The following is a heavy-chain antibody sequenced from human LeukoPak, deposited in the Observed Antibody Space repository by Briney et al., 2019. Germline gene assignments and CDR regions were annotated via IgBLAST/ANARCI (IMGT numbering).Heavy chain of an antibody. J-gene: IGHJ4*02. CDR3: ARHSGYGYTFDY. CDR1: GYTFTGYY. Sequence: GASVKVSCKASGYTFTGYYIHWVRQAPGQGLEWMGYINPNSGGTNYARKFQGRVTMTRDTSISTAFIELGRLRSDDTAAYYCARHSGYGYTFDYWGQGTLVTVSS. V-gene: IGHV1-2*02. CDR2: INPNSGGT. D-gene: IGHD5-12*01.